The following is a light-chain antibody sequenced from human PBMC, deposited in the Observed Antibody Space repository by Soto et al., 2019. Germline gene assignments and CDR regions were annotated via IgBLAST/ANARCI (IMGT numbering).Light chain of an antibody. J-gene: IGLJ2*01. Sequence: QSALTQPASVSGSPGQSITISCTGTSSDVGGYNYVSWYQQHPGKAPKLMIYDVSNRPSGVSNRFSGSKSGNTASLTISGLQAEGEADYYCSSYTSSRTPYVVFGGGTQLTVL. V-gene: IGLV2-14*01. CDR2: DVS. CDR1: SSDVGGYNY. CDR3: SSYTSSRTPYVV.